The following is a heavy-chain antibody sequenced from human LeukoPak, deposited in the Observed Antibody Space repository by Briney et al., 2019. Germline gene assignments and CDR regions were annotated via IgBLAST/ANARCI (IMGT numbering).Heavy chain of an antibody. Sequence: ASVKVSCKVPGYTLTELSMHWVRQAPGKGLEWLGWIAPYEGDRQYTPKLQDRIIVTADTATTTVYMELKNLRIDDTAVYYCASNFIRTGYFGEYYLHWGQGTQVVVSS. V-gene: IGHV1-24*01. CDR1: GYTLTELS. D-gene: IGHD3-9*01. CDR2: IAPYEGDR. J-gene: IGHJ1*01. CDR3: ASNFIRTGYFGEYYLH.